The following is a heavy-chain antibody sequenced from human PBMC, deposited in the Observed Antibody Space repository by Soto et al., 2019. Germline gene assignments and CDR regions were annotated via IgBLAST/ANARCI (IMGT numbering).Heavy chain of an antibody. CDR2: IYHSGDT. V-gene: IGHV4-4*02. J-gene: IGHJ4*02. Sequence: QVHLQESGPGLVKPSGTLSLICAVSGGSINTKNWWSWVRQSPGKGLEWIGEIYHSGDTKYNPSLKSRVTISVDRSKNQFSLNLTSVTAADTAVYFCARDHETYYYGSGSSGLIYYLDYWGQGILVTVSS. CDR3: ARDHETYYYGSGSSGLIYYLDY. CDR1: GGSINTKNW. D-gene: IGHD3-10*01.